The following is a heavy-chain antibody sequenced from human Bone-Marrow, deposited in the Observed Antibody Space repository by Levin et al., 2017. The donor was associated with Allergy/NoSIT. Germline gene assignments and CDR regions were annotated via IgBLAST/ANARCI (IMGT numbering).Heavy chain of an antibody. Sequence: SETLSLTCTVSGGSISTYYWSWIRQPPGKGLEWIGYVYYSGGTTYNPSLKSRVTISVDTSKNQFSLKLRSVTAADTAVYYCASDGSGKFYNWFDPWGQGTLVTVSS. J-gene: IGHJ5*02. CDR1: GGSISTYY. D-gene: IGHD3-10*01. CDR3: ASDGSGKFYNWFDP. CDR2: VYYSGGT. V-gene: IGHV4-59*01.